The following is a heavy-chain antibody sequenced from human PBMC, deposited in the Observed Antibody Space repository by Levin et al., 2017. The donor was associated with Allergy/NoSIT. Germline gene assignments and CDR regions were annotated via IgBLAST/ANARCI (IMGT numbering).Heavy chain of an antibody. D-gene: IGHD6-13*01. CDR2: ISGSGDGT. V-gene: IGHV3-23*01. CDR3: AKAGYSKGLYYYYGMDV. Sequence: LGESLKISCAASGFTFSSYAMSWVRQAPGKGLEWVSGISGSGDGTDYAESVKGRFSISRDNPKNTLYLQMNGLRAEDTAVYYCAKAGYSKGLYYYYGMDVWGQGTTVTVSS. J-gene: IGHJ6*02. CDR1: GFTFSSYA.